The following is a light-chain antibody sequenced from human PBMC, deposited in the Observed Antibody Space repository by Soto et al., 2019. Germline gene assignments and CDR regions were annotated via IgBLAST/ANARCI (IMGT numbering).Light chain of an antibody. J-gene: IGKJ5*01. V-gene: IGKV3D-15*01. CDR2: GAS. Sequence: ELVVPQSPASLSVSPQERATLSCRASQSVSSNLAWYQQKPGQAPRLLIYGASTRATGIPARFSGSGSGTDFTLTISSLEPEDSAVYYCQQRNIGTPVTFGQGTRLENK. CDR3: QQRNIGTPVT. CDR1: QSVSSN.